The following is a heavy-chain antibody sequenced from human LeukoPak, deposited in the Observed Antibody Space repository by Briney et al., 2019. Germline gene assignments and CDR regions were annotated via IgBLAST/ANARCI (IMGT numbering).Heavy chain of an antibody. D-gene: IGHD6-19*01. V-gene: IGHV6-1*01. CDR3: ARDRLVRGLFDY. CDR2: TYYRSKWYN. CDR1: VDSVSSNSVA. Sequence: SQTLSLTCAISVDSVSSNSVAWNWIRQSPSRGLEWLGRTYYRSKWYNDYAVSVKRRITINPDTSKTQVSLHLNSMTPEDAAVYYCARDRLVRGLFDYWGQGNLVTVSS. J-gene: IGHJ4*02.